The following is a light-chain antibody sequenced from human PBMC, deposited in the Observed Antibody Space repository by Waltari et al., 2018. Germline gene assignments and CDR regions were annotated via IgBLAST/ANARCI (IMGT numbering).Light chain of an antibody. CDR1: QSIGRS. V-gene: IGKV3-20*01. Sequence: EIVLTQSPGTLSLSPGERATLSCRASQSIGRSLVWYQQKPGQAPRLLIYDVSRRDTGIPDRFSGSGYGTDFSLTISRLEPEDFAVYYCQKYERLPATFGQGTTVEIK. CDR2: DVS. CDR3: QKYERLPAT. J-gene: IGKJ1*01.